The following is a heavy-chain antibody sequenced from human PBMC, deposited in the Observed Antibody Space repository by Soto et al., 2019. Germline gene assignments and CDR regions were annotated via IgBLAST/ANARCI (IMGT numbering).Heavy chain of an antibody. CDR1: GGSIGGSINNIRYY. V-gene: IGHV4-61*05. J-gene: IGHJ6*02. Sequence: PSETLSLTCTVSGGSIGGSINNIRYYWSWIRQPPGKGLEWIGYIYYSGSTNYNPSLKSRVTISVDTSKNQFSLKLSSVTAADTAVYYCARHKKYYDILTGYLGFDYYYGMDVWGQGTTVTVSS. D-gene: IGHD3-9*01. CDR2: IYYSGST. CDR3: ARHKKYYDILTGYLGFDYYYGMDV.